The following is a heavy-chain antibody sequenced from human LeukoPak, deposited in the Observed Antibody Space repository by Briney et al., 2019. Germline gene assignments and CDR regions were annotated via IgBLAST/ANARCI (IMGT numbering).Heavy chain of an antibody. V-gene: IGHV3-23*01. CDR3: AKGYDFWSGYFL. CDR2: ISGSGGST. Sequence: GKSLRLSCAASGFTFSSYAMSWVRQAPGKGPEWVSAISGSGGSTYYADSVKGRFTISRDNSKNTLYLQMNSLRAEDTAVYYCAKGYDFWSGYFLWGQGTLVTVSS. J-gene: IGHJ4*02. D-gene: IGHD3-3*01. CDR1: GFTFSSYA.